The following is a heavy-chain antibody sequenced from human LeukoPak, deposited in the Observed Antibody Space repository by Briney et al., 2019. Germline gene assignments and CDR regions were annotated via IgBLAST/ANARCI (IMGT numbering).Heavy chain of an antibody. D-gene: IGHD1-1*01. V-gene: IGHV1-69*01. CDR2: IIPIFGTA. CDR1: GGTFSSYA. Sequence: GSSVKVSCKASGGTFSSYAISWVRQAPGQGLEWMGGIIPIFGTANYAQKFQGRVTITADESTSTAYMELSSLRSEDTAVYYCARFDLEYRIIDYWGQGTLVTVSS. CDR3: ARFDLEYRIIDY. J-gene: IGHJ4*02.